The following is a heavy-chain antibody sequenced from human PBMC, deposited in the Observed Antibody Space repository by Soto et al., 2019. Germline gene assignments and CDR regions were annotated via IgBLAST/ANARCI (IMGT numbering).Heavy chain of an antibody. CDR1: GGSISSYY. V-gene: IGHV4-59*08. CDR3: ARLDFDWLPGAYYFDY. D-gene: IGHD3-9*01. J-gene: IGHJ4*02. Sequence: PSETLSLTCTVSGGSISSYYWSWIRQPPGKGLEWIGYIYYSGSTNYNPSLKSRVTISVDTSKNQFSLKLSSVTAADTAVYYCARLDFDWLPGAYYFDYWGQGTLVTVSS. CDR2: IYYSGST.